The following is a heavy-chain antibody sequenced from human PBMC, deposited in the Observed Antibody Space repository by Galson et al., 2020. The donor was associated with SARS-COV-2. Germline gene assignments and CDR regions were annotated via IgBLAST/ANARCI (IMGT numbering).Heavy chain of an antibody. V-gene: IGHV4-31*03. CDR1: GGSISSGGYY. J-gene: IGHJ6*02. CDR3: ARSVPGSYYYYGLDV. CDR2: IYYSGSA. Sequence: SETLSLTCTVSGGSISSGGYYWGWLRQHTGKGREWIGYIYYSGSAYYNPSLRSRVTISVDTSKNQFSLKLSSVTAADMAVYYCARSVPGSYYYYGLDVWGQGTTVTVSS.